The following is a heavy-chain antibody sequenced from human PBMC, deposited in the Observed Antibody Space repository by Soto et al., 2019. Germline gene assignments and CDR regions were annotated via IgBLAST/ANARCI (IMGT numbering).Heavy chain of an antibody. CDR2: ISYDGRNK. V-gene: IGHV3-30*18. D-gene: IGHD3-3*01. J-gene: IGHJ4*02. Sequence: QVQLVESGGGVVQPGRSLRLSCAASGFTFSSYGMHWVRQAPGKGLEWLAFISYDGRNKYYVDSVKGRFTVSRDKSKNTLYMQMNSLRAEDTAVYYCGKDLGYDFWSGQTPFDYWGQGTLVTVSS. CDR1: GFTFSSYG. CDR3: GKDLGYDFWSGQTPFDY.